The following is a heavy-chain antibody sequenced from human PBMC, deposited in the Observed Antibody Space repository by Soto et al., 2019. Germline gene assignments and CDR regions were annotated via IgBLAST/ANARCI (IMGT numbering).Heavy chain of an antibody. V-gene: IGHV4-34*01. CDR1: GVSFVGYY. J-gene: IGHJ4*02. CDR3: ARKEGYCSGGSCYFDY. D-gene: IGHD2-15*01. CDR2: INHSGST. Sequence: SATLSLTCAFHGVSFVGYYWSWIRQPPGKGLEWIGEINHSGSTNYNPSLKSRVTISVDTSKNQFSLKLSSVTAADTAVYYCARKEGYCSGGSCYFDYWGQG.